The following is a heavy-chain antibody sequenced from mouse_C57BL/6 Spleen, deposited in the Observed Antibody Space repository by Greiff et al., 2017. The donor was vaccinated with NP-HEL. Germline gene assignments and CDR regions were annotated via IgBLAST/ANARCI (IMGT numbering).Heavy chain of an antibody. CDR3: ARGHLLWSPMDY. CDR2: IYPSDSET. Sequence: QVQLQQPGAELVRPGSSVKLSCKASGYTFTSYWMDWVKQRPGQGLEWIGNIYPSDSETHYNQKFKDKATLTVDKSSSTAYMQLSSLTSEDSAVYYCARGHLLWSPMDYWGQGTSVTVSS. J-gene: IGHJ4*01. D-gene: IGHD2-1*01. V-gene: IGHV1-61*01. CDR1: GYTFTSYW.